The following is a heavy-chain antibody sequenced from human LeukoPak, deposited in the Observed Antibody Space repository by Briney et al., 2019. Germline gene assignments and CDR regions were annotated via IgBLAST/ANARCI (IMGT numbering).Heavy chain of an antibody. CDR1: GYTVTSYD. J-gene: IGHJ4*02. V-gene: IGHV1-8*01. Sequence: ASVKVSCKASGYTVTSYDINWVRQATGQGLEWMGWMNPNSGNTGYAQKFQGRVTMTRNTSISTAYMELSSLRSEDTAVYYCARGTVVVPAASVNWGQGTLVTVSS. D-gene: IGHD2-2*01. CDR2: MNPNSGNT. CDR3: ARGTVVVPAASVN.